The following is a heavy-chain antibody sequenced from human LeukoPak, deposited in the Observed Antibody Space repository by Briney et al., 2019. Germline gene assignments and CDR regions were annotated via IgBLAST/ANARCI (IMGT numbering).Heavy chain of an antibody. CDR2: IYYSEST. V-gene: IGHV4-31*03. Sequence: PSQTLSLTCTVSGGSISSGGYYWSRIRQHPGKGLEWIGYIYYSESTYYNPSLKSRVTISVDTSKNQFSLKLSAVTAADTAVYYCARPYSGYDFDYWGQGTLVTVSS. J-gene: IGHJ4*02. D-gene: IGHD5-12*01. CDR1: GGSISSGGYY. CDR3: ARPYSGYDFDY.